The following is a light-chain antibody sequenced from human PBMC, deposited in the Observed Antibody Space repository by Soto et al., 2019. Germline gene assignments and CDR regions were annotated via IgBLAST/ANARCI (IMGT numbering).Light chain of an antibody. CDR2: YDS. CDR3: QVWDIMTDNYV. CDR1: NIGNKR. Sequence: SSELTQPPSVSVAPEKTATITCGGNNIGNKRVHWYRQKPGQAPVLLISYDSDRPSGIPERFSGSNSENTATLTISRVEAGDEADYYCQVWDIMTDNYVFGGGTKLTVL. J-gene: IGLJ1*01. V-gene: IGLV3-21*04.